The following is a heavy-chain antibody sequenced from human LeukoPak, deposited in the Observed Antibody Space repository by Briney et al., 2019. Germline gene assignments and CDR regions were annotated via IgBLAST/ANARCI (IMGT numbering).Heavy chain of an antibody. CDR3: ARHRFGEWPAFVDY. J-gene: IGHJ4*02. D-gene: IGHD3-10*01. Sequence: PSETLSLTCTVSGGSISNSSYYWGWIRQPPGKGLEWIGSMYYSGSTYYNPSLKSRVTISVDTSKNQFSLKLSSVTAADTAVYYCARHRFGEWPAFVDYWGQGTLVTVSS. V-gene: IGHV4-39*01. CDR2: MYYSGST. CDR1: GGSISNSSYY.